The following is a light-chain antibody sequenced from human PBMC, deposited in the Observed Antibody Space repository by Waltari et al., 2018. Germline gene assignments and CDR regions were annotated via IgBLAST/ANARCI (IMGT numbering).Light chain of an antibody. CDR1: SLGTYF. CDR3: QSRDSSANGV. Sequence: SSELTQDPAVSVALGQTVSITCQGDSLGTYFATWYQQKPGQAPVLVFYGENNRHSRIPDRFSASRSGNTASLFITGAQAEDEADYYCQSRDSSANGVFGGGTKLTVL. V-gene: IGLV3-19*01. J-gene: IGLJ3*02. CDR2: GEN.